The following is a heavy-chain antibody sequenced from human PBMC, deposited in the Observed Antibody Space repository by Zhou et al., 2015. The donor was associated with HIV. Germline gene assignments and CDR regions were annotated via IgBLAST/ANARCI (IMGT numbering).Heavy chain of an antibody. V-gene: IGHV1-69*02. D-gene: IGHD2-2*02. Sequence: QVQLVQSGAEVKKPGSSVKVSCKASGGTFSSYTISWVRQAPGQGLEWMGRIIPILGIANYAQKFQGRVTITADKSTSTAYMELSSLRSEDTAVYYCATPERLVPAAIPEELDYWGRGNPGHRLL. J-gene: IGHJ4*02. CDR1: GGTFSSYT. CDR2: IIPILGIA. CDR3: ATPERLVPAAIPEELDY.